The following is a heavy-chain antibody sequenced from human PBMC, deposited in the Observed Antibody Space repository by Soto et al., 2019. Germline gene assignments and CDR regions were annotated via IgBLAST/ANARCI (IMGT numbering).Heavy chain of an antibody. D-gene: IGHD1-26*01. J-gene: IGHJ4*02. Sequence: QVQLVESGGGVVQPGRSLRLSCAASGFTVSAYTMHWVRQAPGKGLEWVAVISSDGNNKYYTDSVKGRFTISRDTSTNTQYLQMNSLRAEDTSVDYCASGEQPLFDYWGQGTLVTVSS. CDR1: GFTVSAYT. CDR2: ISSDGNNK. CDR3: ASGEQPLFDY. V-gene: IGHV3-30-3*01.